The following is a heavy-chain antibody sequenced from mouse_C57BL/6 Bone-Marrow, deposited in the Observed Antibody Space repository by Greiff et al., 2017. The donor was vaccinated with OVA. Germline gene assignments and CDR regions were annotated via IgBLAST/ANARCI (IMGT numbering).Heavy chain of an antibody. Sequence: EVQLVESGEGLVKPGGSLKLSCAASGFTFSSYAMSWVRQTPEKRLEWVAYISSGGDYIYYADTVKGRFTISRDNARNTLYLQMSSLKSEDTAMYYCTRGDYGSRPFAYWGQGTLVTVSA. CDR2: ISSGGDYI. CDR1: GFTFSSYA. CDR3: TRGDYGSRPFAY. J-gene: IGHJ3*01. D-gene: IGHD1-1*01. V-gene: IGHV5-9-1*02.